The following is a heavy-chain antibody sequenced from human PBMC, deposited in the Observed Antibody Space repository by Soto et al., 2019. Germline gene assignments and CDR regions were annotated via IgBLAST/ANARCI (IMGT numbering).Heavy chain of an antibody. D-gene: IGHD3-3*01. CDR3: AKDSDYDFWSGVYYYGMDV. J-gene: IGHJ6*02. CDR1: GFTFSSYA. Sequence: GGSLRLSCAASGFTFSSYAMSWVRQAPGKGLEWVSAISGSGGSTYYADSVKGRFTISRDNSKNTLYLQMNSLRAEDTAVYYCAKDSDYDFWSGVYYYGMDVWGQGTTVTVSS. CDR2: ISGSGGST. V-gene: IGHV3-23*01.